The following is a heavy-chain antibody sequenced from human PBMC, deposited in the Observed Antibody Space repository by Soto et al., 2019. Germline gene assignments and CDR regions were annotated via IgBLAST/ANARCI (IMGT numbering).Heavy chain of an antibody. V-gene: IGHV4-39*01. CDR2: IYYSGST. CDR3: ARRSPIAAAGDTLYYFDY. CDR1: GGSISSSSYY. J-gene: IGHJ4*02. D-gene: IGHD6-13*01. Sequence: QLQLQESGPGLVKPSETLSLTCTVSGGSISSSSYYWGWIRQPPGKGLEWIGSIYYSGSTYYNPSLKSRVTISVDTSKNQFSLKLSSVTAADTAVYYCARRSPIAAAGDTLYYFDYWGQGTLVTVSS.